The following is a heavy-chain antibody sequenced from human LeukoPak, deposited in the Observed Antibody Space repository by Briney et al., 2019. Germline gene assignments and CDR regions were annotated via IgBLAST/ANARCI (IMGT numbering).Heavy chain of an antibody. J-gene: IGHJ4*02. V-gene: IGHV4-34*01. CDR2: INHSGST. D-gene: IGHD6-13*01. CDR1: GGSLSGYY. Sequence: SETLSLTCAVYGGSLSGYYWSWIRQPPGKGLEWIGEINHSGSTNYNPSLKSRVTISVDTSKNQFSLKLSSVTAADTAVYYCARGRIAAAGTVFDYWGQGTLVTVSS. CDR3: ARGRIAAAGTVFDY.